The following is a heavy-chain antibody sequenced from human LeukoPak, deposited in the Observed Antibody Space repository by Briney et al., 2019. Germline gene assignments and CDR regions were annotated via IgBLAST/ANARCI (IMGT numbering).Heavy chain of an antibody. D-gene: IGHD2-2*02. CDR3: ARGCSSTSCYTDLCTWFDP. V-gene: IGHV4-31*03. CDR2: IYYSGST. CDR1: GGSISSGGYY. J-gene: IGHJ5*02. Sequence: SETLSLTCTVSGGSISSGGYYWSWIRQHPGKGPEWIGYIYYSGSTYYNPSLKSRVTISVDTSKNQFSLKLSSVTAADTAVYYCARGCSSTSCYTDLCTWFDPWGQGTLVTVSS.